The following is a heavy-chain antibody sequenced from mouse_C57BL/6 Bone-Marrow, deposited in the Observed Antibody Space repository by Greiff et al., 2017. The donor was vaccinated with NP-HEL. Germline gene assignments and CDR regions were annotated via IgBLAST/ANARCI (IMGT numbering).Heavy chain of an antibody. CDR3: ARRGATGRDYAKGY. J-gene: IGHJ4*01. Sequence: QVQLKESGPGLVQPAQTLSITCTASGFSFTSYGVHWVRQSPGKGLEWLGVIWSGGSTDYNAAFISRLSISKVNSKSNVFLKMNSLQADDAAIYYCARRGATGRDYAKGYWGQGASVTVAS. CDR2: IWSGGST. CDR1: GFSFTSYG. D-gene: IGHD1-1*01. V-gene: IGHV2-2*01.